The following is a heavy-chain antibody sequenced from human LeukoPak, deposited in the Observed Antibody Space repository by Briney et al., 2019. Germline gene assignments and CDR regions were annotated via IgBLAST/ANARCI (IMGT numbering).Heavy chain of an antibody. J-gene: IGHJ3*02. Sequence: SETLSLTCTVSGGSISSGTYSWTWIRQPAGKGLEWIGRVYTSGSTDYNPSLKSRVTISLDTSKKQFSLKLNSVTAADTAVYYCASVYSDYDLWALDIWGQGTMVTVSS. V-gene: IGHV4-61*02. CDR1: GGSISSGTYS. CDR2: VYTSGST. CDR3: ASVYSDYDLWALDI. D-gene: IGHD5-12*01.